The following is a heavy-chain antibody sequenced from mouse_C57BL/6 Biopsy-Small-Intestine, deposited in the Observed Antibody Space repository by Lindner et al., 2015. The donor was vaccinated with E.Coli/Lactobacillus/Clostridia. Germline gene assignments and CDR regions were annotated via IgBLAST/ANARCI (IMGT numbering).Heavy chain of an antibody. CDR3: ARRGAYDYDKVWFAY. J-gene: IGHJ3*01. V-gene: IGHV1-22*01. CDR1: GYTFTDYN. D-gene: IGHD2-4*01. CDR2: INPNNGGT. Sequence: VQLQESGPELVKPGASVKMSCKASGYTFTDYNMHWVKQSHGKSLEWIGYINPNNGGTSYNQKFKGKATLTVNKSSSTAYMELRSLTSEDSAVYYCARRGAYDYDKVWFAYWGQGTLVTVSA.